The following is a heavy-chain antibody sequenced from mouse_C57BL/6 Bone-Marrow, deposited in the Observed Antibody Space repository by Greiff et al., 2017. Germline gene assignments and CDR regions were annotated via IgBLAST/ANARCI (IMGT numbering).Heavy chain of an antibody. D-gene: IGHD1-1*01. J-gene: IGHJ4*01. V-gene: IGHV1-80*01. CDR1: GYAFTSYW. CDR2: IYPGDGDT. Sequence: QVQLQQPGAELVKPGASVKISCKASGYAFTSYWMNWVKQRPGKGLEWIGQIYPGDGDTNYNGKFKGKATLTADKSSSTAYMQLSSLTSEDSAVYCCARRGDGRGAKDYWGQGTSVTVSS. CDR3: ARRGDGRGAKDY.